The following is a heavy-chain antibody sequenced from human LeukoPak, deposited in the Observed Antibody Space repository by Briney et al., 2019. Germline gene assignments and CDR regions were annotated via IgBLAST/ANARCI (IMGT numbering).Heavy chain of an antibody. Sequence: SETLSLTCTVSGGSISSGDYYWSWIRQPPGKGLEWIGYIYYSGSTYYNPSLKSRVTISVDTSKNQFSLKLSSVTAADTAVYYCARSKAHLSTSWYGTWFDPWGQGTLVTVSS. J-gene: IGHJ5*02. D-gene: IGHD2-2*01. CDR1: GGSISSGDYY. V-gene: IGHV4-30-4*08. CDR3: ARSKAHLSTSWYGTWFDP. CDR2: IYYSGST.